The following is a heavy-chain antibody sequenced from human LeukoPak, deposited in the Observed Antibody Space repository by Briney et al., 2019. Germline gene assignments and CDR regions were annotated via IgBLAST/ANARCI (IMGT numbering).Heavy chain of an antibody. CDR3: TRGVHSGYYSPYFDY. D-gene: IGHD3-22*01. V-gene: IGHV3-49*03. Sequence: GGSLRLSCTVSGFTFGDYAMSWFRQAPGKGLEWVNFIRSKAYGGTTEYAASVKGRFTISRDDFKSIAYLQMNSLKTEDTAVYYCTRGVHSGYYSPYFDYWGQGTLVTVSS. CDR1: GFTFGDYA. CDR2: IRSKAYGGTT. J-gene: IGHJ4*02.